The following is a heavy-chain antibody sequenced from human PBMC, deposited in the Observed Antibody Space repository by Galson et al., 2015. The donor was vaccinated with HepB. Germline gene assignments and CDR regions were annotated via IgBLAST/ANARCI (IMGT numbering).Heavy chain of an antibody. CDR3: ALDYCSGGSCYGGGHWFDP. V-gene: IGHV1-2*04. J-gene: IGHJ5*02. D-gene: IGHD2-15*01. Sequence: SVKVSCKASGYTFTGYYMHWVRQAPGQGLEWMGWINPNSGGTNYAQKFQGWVTMTRDTSISTAYMELSRLRSDDTAVYYCALDYCSGGSCYGGGHWFDPWGQGTLVTVSS. CDR2: INPNSGGT. CDR1: GYTFTGYY.